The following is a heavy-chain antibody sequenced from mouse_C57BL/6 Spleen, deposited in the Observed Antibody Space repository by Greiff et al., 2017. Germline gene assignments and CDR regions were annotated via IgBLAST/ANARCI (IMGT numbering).Heavy chain of an antibody. V-gene: IGHV14-3*01. Sequence: EVQLQQSVAELVRPGASVKLSCTASGFNIKNTYMPWVQQRPEQGLEWIGRIDPANGNTKYAPKFQGKATITADTSSNPAYLQLSSLTSEDTAIYYCARGYDEAMDYWGQGTSVTVSS. CDR3: ARGYDEAMDY. J-gene: IGHJ4*01. CDR1: GFNIKNTY. CDR2: IDPANGNT. D-gene: IGHD2-2*01.